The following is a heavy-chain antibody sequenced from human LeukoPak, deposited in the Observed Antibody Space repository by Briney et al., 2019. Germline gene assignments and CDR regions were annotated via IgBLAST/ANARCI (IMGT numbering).Heavy chain of an antibody. D-gene: IGHD5-24*01. CDR2: IYTSGST. Sequence: SSETLPLTCTVSGGSISSGSYYWSWIRQPAGKGLEWIGRIYTSGSTNYNPSLKSRVTISVDTSKNQFSLKLSSVTAADTAVHYCARDGGEMATITGFDYSGQGTLVTVSS. CDR3: ARDGGEMATITGFDY. J-gene: IGHJ4*02. V-gene: IGHV4-61*02. CDR1: GGSISSGSYY.